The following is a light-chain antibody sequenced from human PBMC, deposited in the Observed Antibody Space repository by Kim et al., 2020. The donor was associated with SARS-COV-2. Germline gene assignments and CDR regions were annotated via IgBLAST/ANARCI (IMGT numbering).Light chain of an antibody. CDR3: QQYNSYPWT. CDR1: QSISDW. Sequence: ASVGYRFTITCRASQSISDWLAWYQQKPGKAPKLLIYKASSLQSGVPLRFSGSGSGTEFTLTISSLQPDDFATYCCQQYNSYPWTFGQGTKVEIK. J-gene: IGKJ1*01. CDR2: KAS. V-gene: IGKV1-5*03.